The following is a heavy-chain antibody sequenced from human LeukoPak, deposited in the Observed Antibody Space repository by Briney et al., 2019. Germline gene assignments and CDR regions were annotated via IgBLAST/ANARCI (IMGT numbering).Heavy chain of an antibody. CDR2: LSYSSTYI. J-gene: IGHJ4*02. CDR3: ARVRSDSSSSEPFDY. D-gene: IGHD6-6*01. Sequence: KPGGSLRLSCAASGFTFSSYNMHWVRQAPGKGLEWVSSLSYSSTYIYYADSVKGRFTISRDNSKNTLYLQMNSLRAEDTAVYYCARVRSDSSSSEPFDYWGQGTLVTVSS. V-gene: IGHV3-21*01. CDR1: GFTFSSYN.